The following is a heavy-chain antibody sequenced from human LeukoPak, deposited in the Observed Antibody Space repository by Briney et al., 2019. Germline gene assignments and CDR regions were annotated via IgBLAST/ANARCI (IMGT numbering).Heavy chain of an antibody. J-gene: IGHJ3*02. CDR2: IYTSGST. CDR1: GGSIISGSYY. Sequence: SETLSLTCTVSGGSIISGSYYWSWIRQPAGKGLEWIGRIYTSGSTNYNPSLKSRVTISVDTSKNQLSLKLSSVTAADTAVYYCARRFIDYDILWDALDIWGQGTMVTVSS. CDR3: ARRFIDYDILWDALDI. V-gene: IGHV4-61*02. D-gene: IGHD3-9*01.